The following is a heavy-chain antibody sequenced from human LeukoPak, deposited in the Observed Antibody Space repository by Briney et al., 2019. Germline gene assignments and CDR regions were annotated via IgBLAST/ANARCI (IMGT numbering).Heavy chain of an antibody. CDR1: AGSIRSSNW. V-gene: IGHV4-4*02. D-gene: IGHD2-21*01. J-gene: IGHJ4*02. CDR2: IHHSGTT. Sequence: SETLSLTCGVSAGSIRSSNWWSWVRQPPGKGLEGIGEIHHSGTTNYNPSLKSRVTISVDQSKNQFSLKLNSVTAADTAVYYCARAFLVGYSPEEYFFDYWGQGTLVTVSS. CDR3: ARAFLVGYSPEEYFFDY.